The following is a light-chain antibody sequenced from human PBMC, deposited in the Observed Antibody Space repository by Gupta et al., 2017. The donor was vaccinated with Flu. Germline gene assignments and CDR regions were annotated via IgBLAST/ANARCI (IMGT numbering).Light chain of an antibody. J-gene: IGLJ3*02. CDR2: DDS. CDR1: NIGTKS. V-gene: IGLV3-21*02. Sequence: SYVLTQPPSVSVAPGQTATITCGGNNIGTKSVHWYQQKAGQAPVLLVYDDSDRPSGIPERFSGSNSGNTATLTTXRXEAGDEXDYYCQVWDRSSDQVVFGGGTKLTVL. CDR3: QVWDRSSDQVV.